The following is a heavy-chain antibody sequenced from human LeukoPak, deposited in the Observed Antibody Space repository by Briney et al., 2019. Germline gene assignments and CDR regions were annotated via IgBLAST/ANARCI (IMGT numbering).Heavy chain of an antibody. CDR1: GGTFSSYA. Sequence: SVKVSCKASGGTFSSYAICWVRQAPGQGLEWMGRIIPIFSTANYDQKFPGRGTITTDESTTTAYMELSSLCCENTGVYYCASGKDWGQGTLVTVSS. CDR3: ASGKD. CDR2: IIPIFSTA. V-gene: IGHV1-69*05. D-gene: IGHD4-23*01. J-gene: IGHJ1*01.